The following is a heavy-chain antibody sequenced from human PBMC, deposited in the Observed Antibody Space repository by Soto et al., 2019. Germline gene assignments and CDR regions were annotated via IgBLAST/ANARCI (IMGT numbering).Heavy chain of an antibody. V-gene: IGHV1-69*13. CDR3: ARRYFDWLLDSQGAFDI. D-gene: IGHD3-9*01. CDR1: GGTFSSYA. Sequence: SVKVSCKASGGTFSSYAISWVRQAPGQGLEWMGGIIPIFGTANCAQKFQGRVTITADESTSTAYMELSSLRSEDTAVYYCARRYFDWLLDSQGAFDIWGQGTMDTVSS. J-gene: IGHJ3*02. CDR2: IIPIFGTA.